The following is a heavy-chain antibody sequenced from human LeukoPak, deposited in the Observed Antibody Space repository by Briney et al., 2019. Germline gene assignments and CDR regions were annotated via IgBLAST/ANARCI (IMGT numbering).Heavy chain of an antibody. D-gene: IGHD3-10*01. CDR2: INHSGST. CDR3: ARPPFSYYGSGGYFDY. J-gene: IGHJ4*02. Sequence: SETLSLTRAVYGGSFSGYYWSWIRQPPGKGLEWIGEINHSGSTNYNPSLKSRVTISVDTSKNQFSLKLSSVTAADTAVYYCARPPFSYYGSGGYFDYWGQGTLVTVSS. V-gene: IGHV4-34*01. CDR1: GGSFSGYY.